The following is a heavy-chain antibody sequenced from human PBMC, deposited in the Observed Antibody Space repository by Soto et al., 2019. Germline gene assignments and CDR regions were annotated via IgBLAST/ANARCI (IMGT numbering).Heavy chain of an antibody. Sequence: ASVKVSCKASGGTFSSYAISWVRQAPGQGLEWMGGIIPIFGTANYAQKFQGRVTITADKSTSTAYMELSSLRSEDTAVYYCARGGVATTLYYYYGMDVWGQGTTVTVS. CDR1: GGTFSSYA. J-gene: IGHJ6*02. V-gene: IGHV1-69*06. CDR3: ARGGVATTLYYYYGMDV. D-gene: IGHD5-12*01. CDR2: IIPIFGTA.